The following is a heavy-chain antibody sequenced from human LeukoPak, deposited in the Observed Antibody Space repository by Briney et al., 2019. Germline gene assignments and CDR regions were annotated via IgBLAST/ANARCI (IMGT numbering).Heavy chain of an antibody. CDR2: ISAGGGTK. V-gene: IGHV3-23*01. J-gene: IGHJ4*02. D-gene: IGHD5-24*01. CDR1: GLTFNIYD. CDR3: AKDQEGYHRPIDY. Sequence: PGGSLRLSCAASGLTFNIYDMHWVRQAPGKGLEWVSVISAGGGTKDYADSVKGRFSISRDNSKNTLFLQMNSLRAEDSAIYYCAKDQEGYHRPIDYWGQGTLSPSPQ.